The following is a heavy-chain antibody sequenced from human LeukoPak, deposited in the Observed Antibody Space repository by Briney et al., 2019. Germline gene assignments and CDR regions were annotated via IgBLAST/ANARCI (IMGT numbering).Heavy chain of an antibody. CDR3: AKGRDYHDSSGYYADY. CDR2: ISWNSGSI. J-gene: IGHJ4*02. Sequence: PGGSLRLSCAASGFTFDDYAMHWVRQAPGKGLEWVSGISWNSGSIGYADSVKGRFTISRDNAKNSLYLQMNSLRAEDTALYYCAKGRDYHDSSGYYADYWGQGTLVTVSS. D-gene: IGHD3-22*01. CDR1: GFTFDDYA. V-gene: IGHV3-9*01.